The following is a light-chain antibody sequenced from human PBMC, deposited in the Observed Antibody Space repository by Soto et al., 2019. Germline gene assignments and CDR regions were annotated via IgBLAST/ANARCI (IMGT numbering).Light chain of an antibody. CDR3: QQRSNWPPIT. CDR1: QIVSSSY. J-gene: IGKJ5*01. CDR2: DAS. Sequence: EIVLTQSPCTLSLSPGERATLSCRASQIVSSSYLAWYQQKPGQAPRLLIYDASNRATALTPRFSGSGSGTDFTLTISSLEPEDFAVYYCQQRSNWPPITFGQGTRLEIK. V-gene: IGKV3D-20*02.